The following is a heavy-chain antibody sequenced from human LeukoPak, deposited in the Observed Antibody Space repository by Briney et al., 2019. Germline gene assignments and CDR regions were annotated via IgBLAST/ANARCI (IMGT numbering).Heavy chain of an antibody. J-gene: IGHJ4*02. CDR1: GFTFSSYS. Sequence: GGSLRLSCAASGFTFSSYSMNWVRQAPGKGLEWVSSISSSSSYIYYADSVKGRFTVSRDNAKNSLYLQMISLRAEDTAVYYCARTYYDILTGYNPYFDYWGQGTLVTVSS. CDR3: ARTYYDILTGYNPYFDY. D-gene: IGHD3-9*01. V-gene: IGHV3-21*01. CDR2: ISSSSSYI.